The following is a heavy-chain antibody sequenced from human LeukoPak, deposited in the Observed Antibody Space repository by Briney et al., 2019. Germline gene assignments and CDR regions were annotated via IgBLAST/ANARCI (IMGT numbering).Heavy chain of an antibody. CDR2: INPDNGGR. CDR1: GYTFTGYY. J-gene: IGHJ4*02. V-gene: IGHV1-2*02. CDR3: AKQRSRQQLPGRDFFDY. Sequence: GASVKVSCKASGYTFTGYYLHWVRQAPGQGLEWMGWINPDNGGRNYVQKFQGRVTLTRDTSISTVYMELSRLKSDDTAVYYCAKQRSRQQLPGRDFFDYWGQGTLVTVSS. D-gene: IGHD6-13*01.